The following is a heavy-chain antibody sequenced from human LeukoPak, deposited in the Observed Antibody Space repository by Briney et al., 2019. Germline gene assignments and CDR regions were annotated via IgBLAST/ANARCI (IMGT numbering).Heavy chain of an antibody. CDR2: ISAYNGNT. J-gene: IGHJ4*02. CDR3: ARRSVRSAKLDY. Sequence: GASVKPCCKASGSTVTSYGISRVRESPGQGLEWMGWISAYNGNTNDPQKLQGRVTMTTDTSTSTAYVELRSLRSDDTAVYYCARRSVRSAKLDYWGQGTLGTVSS. D-gene: IGHD4-23*01. V-gene: IGHV1-18*01. CDR1: GSTVTSYG.